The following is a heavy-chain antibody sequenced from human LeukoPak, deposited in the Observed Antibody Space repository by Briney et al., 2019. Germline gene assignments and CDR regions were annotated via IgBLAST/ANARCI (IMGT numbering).Heavy chain of an antibody. J-gene: IGHJ4*02. CDR2: INPSGGNT. D-gene: IGHD4-17*01. V-gene: IGHV1-46*01. CDR1: VYTFTDYY. Sequence: GASVTVSFTASVYTFTDYYIHWVRQAPGQGLEWMGIINPSGGNTKYAEKFQARVTMTRDTSTSTVYMDLSSLRSEDTAVYYCARAQGYGDCDYWGQGTLVTVSS. CDR3: ARAQGYGDCDY.